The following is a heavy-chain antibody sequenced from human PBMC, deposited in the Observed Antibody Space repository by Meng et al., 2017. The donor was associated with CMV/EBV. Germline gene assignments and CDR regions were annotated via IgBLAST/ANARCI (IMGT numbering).Heavy chain of an antibody. Sequence: GESLKISCAASGFTFSSYSMNWVRQAPGKGLEWVSYNSSSSSTIYYADSVKGRFTISRDNAKNSLYLQMNSLRAEDTAVYYCAREFGSSWSPAGYFDYWGQGTLVTVSS. CDR3: AREFGSSWSPAGYFDY. CDR1: GFTFSSYS. V-gene: IGHV3-48*04. CDR2: NSSSSSTI. J-gene: IGHJ4*02. D-gene: IGHD6-13*01.